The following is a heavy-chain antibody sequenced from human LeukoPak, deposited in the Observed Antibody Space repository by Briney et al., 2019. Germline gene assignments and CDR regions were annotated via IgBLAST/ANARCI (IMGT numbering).Heavy chain of an antibody. Sequence: SVKVSFKASGGTFSSYAISWVRQAPGQGLEWMGGIIPIFGTANYAQKFQGRVTITADKSTSTAYMELSSLRSEDTAVYYCARNYAQRGYYFDYWGQGTLVTVSS. CDR3: ARNYAQRGYYFDY. V-gene: IGHV1-69*06. CDR2: IIPIFGTA. J-gene: IGHJ4*02. CDR1: GGTFSSYA. D-gene: IGHD2-2*01.